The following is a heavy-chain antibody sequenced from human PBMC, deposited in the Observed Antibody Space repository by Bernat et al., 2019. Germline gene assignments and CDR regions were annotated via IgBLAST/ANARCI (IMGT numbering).Heavy chain of an antibody. CDR1: GFAFSNYW. Sequence: EVQLVESGGGLVQPGGSLRLSCAVSGFAFSNYWMSWVRQAPVKGLEWVANISQGGSETYYVDCMSGRFNISRENAKNSLYLQMNDLRAEDKAVYYCARVARIYNYYMDVWGKGTTVTVSS. D-gene: IGHD2/OR15-2a*01. J-gene: IGHJ6*03. CDR2: ISQGGSET. V-gene: IGHV3-7*03. CDR3: ARVARIYNYYMDV.